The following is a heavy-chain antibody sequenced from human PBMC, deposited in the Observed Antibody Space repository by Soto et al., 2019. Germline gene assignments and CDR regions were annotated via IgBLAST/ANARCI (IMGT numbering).Heavy chain of an antibody. CDR1: GGTFSSYT. V-gene: IGHV1-69*08. CDR3: ARDPDYGDYVFDY. CDR2: IIPILGIA. J-gene: IGHJ4*02. D-gene: IGHD4-17*01. Sequence: QVQLVQSGAEVKKPGSSVKVSCKASGGTFSSYTISWVRQAPGQGLEWMGRIIPILGIANYAQKLQGRVTITADKSTSTAYMELSSLRSEDTAVYYCARDPDYGDYVFDYWGQGTLVTASS.